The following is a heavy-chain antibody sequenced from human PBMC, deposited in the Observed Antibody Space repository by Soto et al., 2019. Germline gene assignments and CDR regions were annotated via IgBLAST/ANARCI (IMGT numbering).Heavy chain of an antibody. J-gene: IGHJ3*01. V-gene: IGHV6-1*01. CDR2: TYYRSKWFY. CDR3: VRHISANWNPQMAHHL. CDR1: GDSVSSNSAA. Sequence: SQTLSLTCASSGDSVSSNSAAWNWIRQSPSGNLEWLGRTYYRSKWFYDYALSVRSRITINPDTSTNQFSLRLHFVTPDDTAANYCVRHISANWNPQMAHHLWGKGTMVT. D-gene: IGHD1-20*01.